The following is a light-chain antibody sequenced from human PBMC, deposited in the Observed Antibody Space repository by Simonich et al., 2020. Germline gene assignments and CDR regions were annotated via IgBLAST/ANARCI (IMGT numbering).Light chain of an antibody. J-gene: IGLJ2*01. Sequence: QSALTQPPSASGSPGQSVTIPSTGTSSDVGGYNYVSWYQQHPGKAPKPMIYDVSKRPSGVSNRFSGSKSGNTASLTISGLQAEDEADYYCSSYTSSSVVFGGGTKLTVL. CDR2: DVS. V-gene: IGLV2-14*01. CDR1: SSDVGGYNY. CDR3: SSYTSSSVV.